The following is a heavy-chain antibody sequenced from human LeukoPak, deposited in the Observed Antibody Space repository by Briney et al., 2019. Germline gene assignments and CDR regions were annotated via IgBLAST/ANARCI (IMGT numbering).Heavy chain of an antibody. J-gene: IGHJ5*02. CDR3: ARGLCSSTSCYSGDWFDP. CDR1: GYTFTGYY. V-gene: IGHV1-2*02. CDR2: INPNSGGT. Sequence: ASLKVSCKASGYTFTGYYMHWVRQAPGQGLEWMGWINPNSGGTNYAQKFQGRVTMTRDTSISTAYMELSRLRSDDTAVYYCARGLCSSTSCYSGDWFDPWGQGTLVTVSS. D-gene: IGHD2-2*01.